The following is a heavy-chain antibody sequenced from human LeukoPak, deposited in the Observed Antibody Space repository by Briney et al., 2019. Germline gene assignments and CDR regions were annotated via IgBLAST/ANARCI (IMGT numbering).Heavy chain of an antibody. J-gene: IGHJ5*02. Sequence: SETLSLTCTVSGGSISSGGYCWSWIRQHPGKGLEWIGYIYYSGSTYYNPSLKSRVTISVDTSKNQFSLKLSSVTAADTAVYYCARNDGRGFDPWGQGTLVTVSS. D-gene: IGHD1-1*01. V-gene: IGHV4-31*03. CDR3: ARNDGRGFDP. CDR2: IYYSGST. CDR1: GGSISSGGYC.